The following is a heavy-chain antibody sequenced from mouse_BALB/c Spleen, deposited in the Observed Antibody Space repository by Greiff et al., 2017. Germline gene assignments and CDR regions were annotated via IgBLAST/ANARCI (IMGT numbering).Heavy chain of an antibody. CDR2: ISSGSSTI. CDR3: ARKGDYYGSRDGSMDD. CDR1: GFTFSSFG. D-gene: IGHD1-1*01. Sequence: EVMLVESGGGLVQPGGSRKLSCAASGFTFSSFGMHWVRQAPEKGLEWVAYISSGSSTIYYADTVKGRFTISRDNPKNTLFLQMTSLRSEDTAMYYGARKGDYYGSRDGSMDDWGEGTSVTVSS. J-gene: IGHJ4*01. V-gene: IGHV5-17*02.